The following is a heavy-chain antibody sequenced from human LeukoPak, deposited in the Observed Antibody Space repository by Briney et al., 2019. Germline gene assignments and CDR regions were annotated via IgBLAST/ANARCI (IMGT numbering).Heavy chain of an antibody. CDR2: IWYDGSNK. J-gene: IGHJ2*01. D-gene: IGHD4-17*01. CDR1: GFTFSSYG. CDR3: AKDGVTVTTYWYFDL. V-gene: IGHV3-33*06. Sequence: PGGSLRLSCAASGFTFSSYGMHWVRQAPGKGLGWVAVIWYDGSNKYYADSVKGRFTISRDNSKNTLYLQMNSLRAEDTAVYYCAKDGVTVTTYWYFDLWGRGTLVTVSS.